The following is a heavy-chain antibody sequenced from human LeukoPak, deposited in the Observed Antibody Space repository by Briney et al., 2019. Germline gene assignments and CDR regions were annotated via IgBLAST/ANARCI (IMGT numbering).Heavy chain of an antibody. V-gene: IGHV1-18*01. CDR1: GYTFTSYG. CDR2: ISAYNGNT. D-gene: IGHD3-22*01. J-gene: IGHJ4*02. CDR3: ARGEYYYDSSGLGY. Sequence: GASVKVSCKASGYTFTSYGISWVRQAPGQGLEWMGWISAYNGNTNYAQKLQGRVTMTTDTSTSTAYMELRSLRSDDTAVYYCARGEYYYDSSGLGYWGQGTLVTVSS.